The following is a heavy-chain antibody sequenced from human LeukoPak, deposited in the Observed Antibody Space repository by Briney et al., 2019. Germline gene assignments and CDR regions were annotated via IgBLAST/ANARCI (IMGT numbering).Heavy chain of an antibody. J-gene: IGHJ4*02. CDR1: GFTFSSYG. Sequence: GGSLRLSCAASGFTFSSYGMHWVRQAPGKGLEWVAVISYDGSNKYYADSVKGRFTISRDNSKNTLYLQMNSLRAEDTAVYYCAKDFRANYDFWSGYSDFDYWGQGTLVTVSS. V-gene: IGHV3-30*18. CDR3: AKDFRANYDFWSGYSDFDY. D-gene: IGHD3-3*01. CDR2: ISYDGSNK.